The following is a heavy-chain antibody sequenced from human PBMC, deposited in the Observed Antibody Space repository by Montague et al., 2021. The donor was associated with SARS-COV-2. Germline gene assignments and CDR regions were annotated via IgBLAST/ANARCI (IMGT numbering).Heavy chain of an antibody. CDR1: GFLLSATGMS. J-gene: IGHJ4*02. D-gene: IGHD3-22*01. V-gene: IGHV2-70*01. Sequence: PALVKPTQTLTLTCTFSGFLLSATGMSVSWIRQPPGKALEWLALIDWDGSEYHSTSVKTRLTISRDTSKNQVVLTMTNMDPVDTATYFCARSAYYSNYFDYWGQGTLVTVSS. CDR3: ARSAYYSNYFDY. CDR2: IDWDGSE.